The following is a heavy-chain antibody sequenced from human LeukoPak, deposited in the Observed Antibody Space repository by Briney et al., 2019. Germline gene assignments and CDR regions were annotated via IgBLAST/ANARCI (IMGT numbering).Heavy chain of an antibody. CDR3: ATSYTSYYDSSGSGGYFDY. D-gene: IGHD3-22*01. CDR2: INPNSGGT. Sequence: ASVKVSCKASGYTFTSYYMHWVRQAPGQGLEWMGWINPNSGGTNYAQKFQGRVTMTRDTSISTAYMELSRLRSDDTAVYYCATSYTSYYDSSGSGGYFDYWGQGTLVTVSS. J-gene: IGHJ4*02. CDR1: GYTFTSYY. V-gene: IGHV1-2*02.